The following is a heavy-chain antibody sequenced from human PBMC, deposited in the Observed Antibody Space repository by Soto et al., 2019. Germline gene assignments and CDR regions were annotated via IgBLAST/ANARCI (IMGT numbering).Heavy chain of an antibody. D-gene: IGHD3-3*01. J-gene: IGHJ6*02. CDR3: ARADVVPAARITIFGVVTHSGREV. CDR1: GGTFSSYA. CDR2: IIPIFGTA. V-gene: IGHV1-69*13. Sequence: SVNVSCKASGGTFSSYAISWVRQAPGQGLEWMGGIIPIFGTANYAQKFQGRVTITADESTSTAYMELSSLRSEDTAVYYCARADVVPAARITIFGVVTHSGREVWGHGTTVIVSS.